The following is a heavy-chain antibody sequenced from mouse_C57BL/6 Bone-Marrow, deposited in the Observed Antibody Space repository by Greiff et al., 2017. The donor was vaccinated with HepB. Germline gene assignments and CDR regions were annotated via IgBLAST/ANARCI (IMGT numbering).Heavy chain of an antibody. CDR2: SDPSDSFT. CDR3: ARDFYGVALFSY. D-gene: IGHD1-1*02. CDR1: GYTFTSYW. J-gene: IGHJ3*01. Sequence: QVQLQQPGAELVKPGASVKLSCKASGYTFTSYWMQWVKQRPGPGLEWIGDSDPSDSFTNYNQKFKGKATLTVDTSSSTAYRPRSSLTSDDSAVYDSARDFYGVALFSYWGQGTLVTVSA. V-gene: IGHV1-50*01.